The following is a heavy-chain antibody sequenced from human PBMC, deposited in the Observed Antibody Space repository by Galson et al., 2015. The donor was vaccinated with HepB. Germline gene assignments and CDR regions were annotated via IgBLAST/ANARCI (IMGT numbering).Heavy chain of an antibody. CDR3: ARYNGDSGFDY. V-gene: IGHV3-30*04. Sequence: SLRLSCAASRFTFDGFAMHWVRQAPGKGLEWVAGISYDGSDKYHADSVKGRFTISRDNSKNTVYLQMNSLRAEDTAMYYCARYNGDSGFDYWGQGTLVTVSS. D-gene: IGHD4-17*01. CDR2: ISYDGSDK. CDR1: RFTFDGFA. J-gene: IGHJ4*02.